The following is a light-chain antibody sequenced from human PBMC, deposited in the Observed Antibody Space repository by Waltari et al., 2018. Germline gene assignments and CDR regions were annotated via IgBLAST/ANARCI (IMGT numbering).Light chain of an antibody. CDR3: YSFTTSSTRV. CDR2: EVP. V-gene: IGLV2-14*02. J-gene: IGLJ1*01. CDR1: SSDVGNYNL. Sequence: QSGLTQPASVSGSPGQSITISCTGTSSDVGNYNLVSWYQQYPGKAPKLMVYEVPKRTSGVSDRSSGSKSGNTASLTISGLQAEDEADYYCYSFTTSSTRVFGTGTKVTVL.